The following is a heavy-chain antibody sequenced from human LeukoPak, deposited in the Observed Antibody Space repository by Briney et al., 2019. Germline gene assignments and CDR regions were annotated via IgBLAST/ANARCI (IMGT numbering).Heavy chain of an antibody. Sequence: ASVTVSCKASGYTFTGYYMHWVRQAPGQGLEWMGWINPNSGGTNYAQKFQGRVTMTRDTSISTAYMELSRLRSDDTAVYYCARSEAGYSSGWHWFDPWGQGTLVTVSS. CDR2: INPNSGGT. V-gene: IGHV1-2*02. CDR3: ARSEAGYSSGWHWFDP. J-gene: IGHJ5*02. D-gene: IGHD6-19*01. CDR1: GYTFTGYY.